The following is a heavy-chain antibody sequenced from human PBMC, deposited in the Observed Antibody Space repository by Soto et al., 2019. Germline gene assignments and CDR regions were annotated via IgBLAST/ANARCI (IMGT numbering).Heavy chain of an antibody. Sequence: EVLLLESGGGLVQPGGSLRLSCAASGFTFTSYAMNWVRQAPGMGLEWVSGIGITGINKYYADSVRGRFTISRDNSKDTLYLQMKSLRVEDTAVYYCAIPRVGSGPYRDFYYYYGMDVWGQGTTVTVSS. CDR3: AIPRVGSGPYRDFYYYYGMDV. V-gene: IGHV3-23*01. J-gene: IGHJ6*02. CDR1: GFTFTSYA. D-gene: IGHD3-10*01. CDR2: IGITGINK.